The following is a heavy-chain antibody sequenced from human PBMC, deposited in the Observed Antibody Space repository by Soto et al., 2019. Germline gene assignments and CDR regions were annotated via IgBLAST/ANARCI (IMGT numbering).Heavy chain of an antibody. CDR1: GFTFSSYW. Sequence: EVQLVESGGGLVQPGGSLKLPCAASGFTFSSYWMHWVRQAPGKGLVWVSRISREGSTTYYADSVKGRFTIARDNAKSTLYLQMNSLRAEDTAVYYCARGPPGSYSMDVWGQGTTVTVSS. V-gene: IGHV3-74*01. D-gene: IGHD3-10*01. J-gene: IGHJ6*02. CDR2: ISREGSTT. CDR3: ARGPPGSYSMDV.